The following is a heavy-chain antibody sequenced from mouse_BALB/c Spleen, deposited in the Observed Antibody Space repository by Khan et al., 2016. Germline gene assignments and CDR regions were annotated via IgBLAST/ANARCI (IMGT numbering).Heavy chain of an antibody. V-gene: IGHV9-1*02. CDR1: GYTFTSYG. D-gene: IGHD1-1*02. J-gene: IGHJ1*01. Sequence: QIQLVQSGPDLKKPGETVKISCKASGYTFTSYGMNWVKQAPGKGLKWMGWIDTYSGETKYTDDFKGRCVFSLETSASTAYLQINNLKNEDMAIYFCARDVGTTVVSPGFFYFWGPVTTVTLSS. CDR3: ARDVGTTVVSPGFFYF. CDR2: IDTYSGET.